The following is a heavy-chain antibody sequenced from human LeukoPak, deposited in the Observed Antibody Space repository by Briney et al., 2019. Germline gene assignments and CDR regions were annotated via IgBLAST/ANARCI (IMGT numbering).Heavy chain of an antibody. CDR1: GFTFSSYS. CDR2: ISSSSSYI. CDR3: ARGRSSYYGSGSSTPPLDY. D-gene: IGHD3-10*01. V-gene: IGHV3-21*01. Sequence: GGSLRLSCAASGFTFSSYSMNWVRQAPGKGLEWVSSISSSSSYIYYADSVKGRFTISRDNAKNSLYLQMNSLRAEDTAVYYCARGRSSYYGSGSSTPPLDYWGQGTLASVSS. J-gene: IGHJ4*02.